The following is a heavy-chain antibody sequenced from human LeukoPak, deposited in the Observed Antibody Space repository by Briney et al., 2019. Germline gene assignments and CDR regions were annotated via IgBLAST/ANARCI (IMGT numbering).Heavy chain of an antibody. CDR3: ATVVGEQWLVRFFDY. CDR1: GYTRTELS. J-gene: IGHJ4*02. Sequence: GASVKVSCKVSGYTRTELSMHWVRQAPGKGLEWMGGFDPEDGETIYAQKFQGRVTMTEDTSTDTAYMELSSLRSEDTAVYYCATVVGEQWLVRFFDYWGQGTLVTVSS. D-gene: IGHD6-19*01. CDR2: FDPEDGET. V-gene: IGHV1-24*01.